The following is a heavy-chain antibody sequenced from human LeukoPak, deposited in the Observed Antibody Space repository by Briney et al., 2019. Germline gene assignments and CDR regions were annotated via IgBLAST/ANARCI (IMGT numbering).Heavy chain of an antibody. J-gene: IGHJ5*02. Sequence: GGSLRLSCAASGFTFSSYEMNWVRQAPGKGPEWVSYISSSGSTIYYADSVKGRFTISRDNAKNSLYLQMHNLRAEDTAVYYCIGSGYVEEAWGQGTLVTVSS. D-gene: IGHD5-12*01. CDR3: IGSGYVEEA. CDR1: GFTFSSYE. CDR2: ISSSGSTI. V-gene: IGHV3-48*03.